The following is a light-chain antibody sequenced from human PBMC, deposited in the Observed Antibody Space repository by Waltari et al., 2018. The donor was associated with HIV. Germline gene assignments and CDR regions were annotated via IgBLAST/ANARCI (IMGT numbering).Light chain of an antibody. V-gene: IGLV2-11*01. CDR1: SSDVGGYTY. Sequence: QSALTQPRSVSGSPGQSVTISCPGTSSDVGGYTYVTWYQQHLGKAPKLRIYDVRKRPSGVPDRFSGSKSGNTASLTISGLQAEDEADYYCCSYAGSYTVVFGGGTKLTVL. CDR2: DVR. CDR3: CSYAGSYTVV. J-gene: IGLJ2*01.